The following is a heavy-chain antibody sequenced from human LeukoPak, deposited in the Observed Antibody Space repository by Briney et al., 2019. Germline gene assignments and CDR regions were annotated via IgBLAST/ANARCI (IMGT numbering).Heavy chain of an antibody. D-gene: IGHD4-23*01. CDR3: ARGRNYYGGHRPNQDNFDY. Sequence: ASVKVSCKASGYTFTGYYMHWVRQAPGQGLEWMGWINPNSGGTSYAQKFQGRVTMTRDTSISTAYMELSRLRSDDTAVYYCARGRNYYGGHRPNQDNFDYWGQGTLVTVSS. CDR2: INPNSGGT. J-gene: IGHJ4*02. V-gene: IGHV1-2*02. CDR1: GYTFTGYY.